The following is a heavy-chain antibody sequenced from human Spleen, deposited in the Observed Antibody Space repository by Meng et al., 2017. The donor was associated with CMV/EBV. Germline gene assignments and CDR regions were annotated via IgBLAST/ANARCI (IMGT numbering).Heavy chain of an antibody. J-gene: IGHJ6*02. D-gene: IGHD2-15*01. CDR2: ISAFNGNT. Sequence: ASVKVSCKASGYTFTSYGISWVRQAPGQGLEWMGWISAFNGNTNYAQKFQGRITMTTDTSTSTAYVELRSLRSDDTAVYYCARVGPIEGSAASWYYYGMDVWGQGTTVTVSS. CDR3: ARVGPIEGSAASWYYYGMDV. CDR1: GYTFTSYG. V-gene: IGHV1-18*01.